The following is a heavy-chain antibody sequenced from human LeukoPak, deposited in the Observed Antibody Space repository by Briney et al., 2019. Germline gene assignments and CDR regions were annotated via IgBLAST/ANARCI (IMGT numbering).Heavy chain of an antibody. D-gene: IGHD6-13*01. CDR2: IWYGGSNK. CDR1: GFTFSSYG. V-gene: IGHV3-33*08. J-gene: IGHJ4*02. Sequence: QPGRSLRLSCAASGFTFSSYGMHWVRQAPGKGLEWVAVIWYGGSNKYYADSVKGRFTISRDNSKNTLYLQMNSLRAEDTAVYYCASGIAAAGPFDYWGQGTLVTVSS. CDR3: ASGIAAAGPFDY.